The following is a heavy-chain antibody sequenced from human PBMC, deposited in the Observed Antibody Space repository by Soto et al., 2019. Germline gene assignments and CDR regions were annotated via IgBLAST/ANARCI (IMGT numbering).Heavy chain of an antibody. Sequence: EVQLLESGGGLVQPGGSLRLSCAASGFTFSSYAMSWVRQAPGKGLEWVSAISGSGGSTYYADSVKGRFTISRDNSKNTLYLQMNSLRAEDTAVYYCAKWETYYYDSSGYYYFDYWGQGTLVTVSS. D-gene: IGHD3-22*01. CDR1: GFTFSSYA. V-gene: IGHV3-23*01. J-gene: IGHJ4*02. CDR3: AKWETYYYDSSGYYYFDY. CDR2: ISGSGGST.